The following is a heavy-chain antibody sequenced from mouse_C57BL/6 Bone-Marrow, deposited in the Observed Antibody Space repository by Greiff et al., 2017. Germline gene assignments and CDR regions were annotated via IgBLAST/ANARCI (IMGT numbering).Heavy chain of an antibody. D-gene: IGHD1-1*01. Sequence: DVKLVESGGGLVKPGGSLKLSCAASGFTFSSYAMSWVRQTPEKRLEWVATISDGGSYTYYPDNVKGRFTISRDNAKNNLYLQMGHLKSEDTAMYYCARYGAYYGSRAYWGQGTLVTVSA. CDR2: ISDGGSYT. V-gene: IGHV5-4*03. CDR1: GFTFSSYA. CDR3: ARYGAYYGSRAY. J-gene: IGHJ3*01.